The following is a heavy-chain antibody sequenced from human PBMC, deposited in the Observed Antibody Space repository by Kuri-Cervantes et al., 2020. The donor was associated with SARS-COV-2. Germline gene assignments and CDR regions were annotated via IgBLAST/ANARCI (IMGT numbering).Heavy chain of an antibody. J-gene: IGHJ5*02. D-gene: IGHD1-26*01. Sequence: SETLSLTFTVSGDSISSCCYYWGWIRQPPGKGLEWIGSIEYSGSTYYNPSLKSRVTISIDKSKNQLSLKLASVTAADTAVYYCARQEWELGFDPWCQGTLVTDSS. CDR3: ARQEWELGFDP. V-gene: IGHV4-39*01. CDR2: IEYSGST. CDR1: GDSISSCCYY.